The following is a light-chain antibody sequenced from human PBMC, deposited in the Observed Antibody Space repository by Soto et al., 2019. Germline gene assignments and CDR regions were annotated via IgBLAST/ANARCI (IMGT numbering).Light chain of an antibody. CDR3: HQEASTIPIT. J-gene: IGKJ5*01. CDR2: GAS. Sequence: SPCTLTQSHGARATLSCRASQSVSSSYSAWYQQKPGQAPRLLIDGASRRATGIPARFSGSRSGATVSPPTSSRVQPEDFATYYHQEASTIPITFGQGTRLEIK. V-gene: IGKV3-20*01. CDR1: QSVSSSY.